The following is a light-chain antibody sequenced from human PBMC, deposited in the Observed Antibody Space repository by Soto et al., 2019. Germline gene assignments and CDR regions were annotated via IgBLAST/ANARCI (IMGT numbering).Light chain of an antibody. J-gene: IGKJ1*01. CDR3: QQYGSSPET. CDR1: QSVSSSY. CDR2: GAS. V-gene: IGKV3-20*01. Sequence: EIVLTPSPGTLSLSPGERATLSCRASQSVSSSYLAWYQQKPGQAPRLLFYGASSRATGIPDRFSGSGSGTDFTLTISRLEPEDFAVYYCQQYGSSPETFGQGTKVEIK.